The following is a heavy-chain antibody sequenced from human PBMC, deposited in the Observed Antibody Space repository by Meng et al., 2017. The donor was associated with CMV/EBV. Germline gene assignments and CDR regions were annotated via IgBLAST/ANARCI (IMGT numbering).Heavy chain of an antibody. J-gene: IGHJ4*02. Sequence: ASVKVSCKASGYTFTSYVISWVRQAPGQGLEWMGWISAYNGNTNYAQKLQGRVTMTTDTSTSTAYMELRSLRSDDTAVYYCARGPGVVVPAATDYWGQGTLVTVSS. CDR2: ISAYNGNT. CDR1: GYTFTSYV. CDR3: ARGPGVVVPAATDY. V-gene: IGHV1-18*01. D-gene: IGHD2-2*01.